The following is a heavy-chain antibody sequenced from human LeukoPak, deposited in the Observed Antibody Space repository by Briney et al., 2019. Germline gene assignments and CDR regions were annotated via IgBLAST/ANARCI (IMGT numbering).Heavy chain of an antibody. J-gene: IGHJ4*02. V-gene: IGHV1-46*01. D-gene: IGHD3-3*01. Sequence: ASVKVSCKASGYTFTSYYMHWVRQAPGQGLEWMGVINPSGGSTSYAQKFQGRVTMTRDTSTSTVYMELSSLRSEDTAVYYCARADGRLRFLEWSYYFNYWGQGTLVTVSS. CDR2: INPSGGST. CDR1: GYTFTSYY. CDR3: ARADGRLRFLEWSYYFNY.